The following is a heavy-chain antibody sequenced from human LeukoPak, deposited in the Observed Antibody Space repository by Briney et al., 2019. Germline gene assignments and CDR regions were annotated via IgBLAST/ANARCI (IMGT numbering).Heavy chain of an antibody. CDR1: GFTFSSYS. D-gene: IGHD5-24*01. J-gene: IGHJ4*02. CDR2: ISSSSSYI. CDR3: ASLSSSGSNG. Sequence: GGSLRLSCAASGFTFSSYSMNWVRQAPGKGLEWVSSISSSSSYIYYADSVKGRFAISRDNAKNSLYLQMNSLRAEDTAVYYCASLSSSGSNGWGQGTLVTVSS. V-gene: IGHV3-21*01.